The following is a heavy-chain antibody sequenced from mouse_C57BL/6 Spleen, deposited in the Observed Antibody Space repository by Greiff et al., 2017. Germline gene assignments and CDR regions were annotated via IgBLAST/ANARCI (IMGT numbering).Heavy chain of an antibody. CDR3: SRNVYFDY. J-gene: IGHJ2*01. CDR2: IDPSDSET. CDR1: GYTFTSYW. V-gene: IGHV1-52*01. Sequence: VQLQQPGAELVRPGSSVKLSCKASGYTFTSYWMHWVKQRPIQGLEWIGNIDPSDSETHYTQKFKDKATLTVAKSSSTAYMQLSSLTSEDSAVYYCSRNVYFDYWGQGTTLTVSS.